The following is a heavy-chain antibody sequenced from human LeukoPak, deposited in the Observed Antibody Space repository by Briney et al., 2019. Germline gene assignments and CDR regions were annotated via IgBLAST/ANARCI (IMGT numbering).Heavy chain of an antibody. CDR3: ARSRRRELLRTYFDY. Sequence: GGSLRLSCAASGFTFSSYAIHWVRQAPGKGLEWVAVISYDGSNKYYADSVKGRFAISRDNSKNTLFLQMNSLRAEDTAVYYCARSRRRELLRTYFDYWGQGTLVTVSS. J-gene: IGHJ4*02. CDR2: ISYDGSNK. CDR1: GFTFSSYA. V-gene: IGHV3-30*09. D-gene: IGHD1-7*01.